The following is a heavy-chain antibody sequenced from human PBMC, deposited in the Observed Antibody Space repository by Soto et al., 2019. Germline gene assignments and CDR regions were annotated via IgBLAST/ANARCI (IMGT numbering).Heavy chain of an antibody. V-gene: IGHV1-69*06. Sequence: SVKVSCKASGATFSSHALSWVRQAPGQGLEWMGGIIPIFDARTYAQKFQGRVTISAEKSTKTGYRELSSLTSEDRAVYYCARSSSTYSYRSSPSWPDNELDIWGQGTLVTVSS. CDR2: IIPIFDAR. D-gene: IGHD3-16*01. J-gene: IGHJ4*02. CDR1: GATFSSHA. CDR3: ARSSSTYSYRSSPSWPDNELDI.